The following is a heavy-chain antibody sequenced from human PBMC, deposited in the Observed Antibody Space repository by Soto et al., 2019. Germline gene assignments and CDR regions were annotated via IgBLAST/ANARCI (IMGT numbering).Heavy chain of an antibody. J-gene: IGHJ6*03. V-gene: IGHV4-34*01. CDR3: ARVKRVGYCSGGSCLYYYMDV. CDR1: GGSFSGYY. D-gene: IGHD2-15*01. CDR2: INHSGST. Sequence: SETLSLTCAVYGGSFSGYYWSWIRQPPGKGLEWIGEINHSGSTNYNPSLKSRVTISVDTSKNQFSLKLSSVTAADTAVYYCARVKRVGYCSGGSCLYYYMDVWGKGTTVTVSS.